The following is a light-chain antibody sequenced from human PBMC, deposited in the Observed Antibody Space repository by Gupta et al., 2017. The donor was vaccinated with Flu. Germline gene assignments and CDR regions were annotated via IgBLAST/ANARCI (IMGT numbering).Light chain of an antibody. CDR1: SRDVGDYNY. V-gene: IGLV2-11*01. Sequence: QSALPQPRSVSGSPGQSVTISCTGTSRDVGDYNYVSWYQHHPGKAPKLIIYDVNKCPSGVPARFSGSKSGNTASLTISGLQADDEADYFCCSYTGSYTYVFGTGTKVIVL. J-gene: IGLJ1*01. CDR3: CSYTGSYTYV. CDR2: DVN.